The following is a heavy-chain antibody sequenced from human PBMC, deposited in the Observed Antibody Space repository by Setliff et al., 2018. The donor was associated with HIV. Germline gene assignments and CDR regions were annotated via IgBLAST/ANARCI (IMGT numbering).Heavy chain of an antibody. CDR3: ARPRLYSNALEY. CDR1: GFTLSNTY. D-gene: IGHD6-13*01. CDR2: LYGSGDS. V-gene: IGHV3-66*02. J-gene: IGHJ4*02. Sequence: TGGSLRLSCAASGFTLSNTYMAWVRQAPGKRPEWVSTLYGSGDSYHADSVKGRFTLSRDTSKNTMYLQMNSLRREDTAVYYCARPRLYSNALEYWGQGTLVTVS.